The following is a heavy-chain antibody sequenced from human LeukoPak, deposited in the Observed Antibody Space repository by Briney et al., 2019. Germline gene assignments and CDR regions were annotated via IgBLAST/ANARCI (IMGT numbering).Heavy chain of an antibody. CDR2: INLNSGGT. CDR1: GYTFTDYY. J-gene: IGHJ5*02. Sequence: AAVNVTLSSTGYTFTDYYKYRMRQPPGQGLEWMGWINLNSGGTNFAQRFQGRVTMTRDTSISTAFMYLSKLISDDTAVYYCAREARYWAGGSCKCFDHWGQGTLVTVSS. D-gene: IGHD2-15*01. V-gene: IGHV1-2*02. CDR3: AREARYWAGGSCKCFDH.